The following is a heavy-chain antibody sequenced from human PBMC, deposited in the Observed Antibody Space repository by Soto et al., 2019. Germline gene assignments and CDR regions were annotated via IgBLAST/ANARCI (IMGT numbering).Heavy chain of an antibody. Sequence: EVQLVESGGGLVQPGGSLRLSCAASGFTFSSYWMHWVRQAPGKGLVWISRINTDGSSTSYVDSVQGRFTISRDNGKNTLFLQMNSLRGEDTAVYYGARRGSGVTRGLHYWGQGTLVTVSS. V-gene: IGHV3-74*01. CDR1: GFTFSSYW. CDR2: INTDGSST. J-gene: IGHJ4*02. D-gene: IGHD2-15*01. CDR3: ARRGSGVTRGLHY.